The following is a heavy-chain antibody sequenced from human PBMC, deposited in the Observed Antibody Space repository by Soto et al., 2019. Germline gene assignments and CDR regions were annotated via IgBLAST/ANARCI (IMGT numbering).Heavy chain of an antibody. J-gene: IGHJ4*02. D-gene: IGHD1-1*01. CDR2: ISSDGNHK. CDR1: GFSVSAYT. V-gene: IGHV3-30*09. Sequence: QVQLVESGRGVVQPGRSLRLSCAASGFSVSAYTVHWVRQAPGKGLEWVAVISSDGNHKYYTDSVKGRFAISRDTSTNTVFLQMSSLGPEDTAVYYCAVWEQPLFDYWGQGTLVTVSS. CDR3: AVWEQPLFDY.